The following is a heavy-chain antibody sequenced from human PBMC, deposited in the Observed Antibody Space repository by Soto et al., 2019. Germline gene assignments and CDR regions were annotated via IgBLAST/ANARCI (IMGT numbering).Heavy chain of an antibody. J-gene: IGHJ4*01. D-gene: IGHD2-21*02. V-gene: IGHV1-69*13. CDR3: ARDRAYCGGDCQTNFDY. Sequence: SVKVSCKPSGGTFSSYAISWVRQAPGQGLEWMGGIIPIFGTANYPQKFQGRVTITADESTSTAYMELSSLRSEDTAVYYCARDRAYCGGDCQTNFDYWRRGTLVTVSS. CDR1: GGTFSSYA. CDR2: IIPIFGTA.